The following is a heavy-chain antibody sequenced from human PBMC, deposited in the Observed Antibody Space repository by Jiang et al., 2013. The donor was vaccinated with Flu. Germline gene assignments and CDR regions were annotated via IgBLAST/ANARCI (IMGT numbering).Heavy chain of an antibody. Sequence: SWVRHGSREGLEWVSVIYSGGSTYYADSVKGRFTISRDNSKNTLYLQMNSLRAEDTAVYYCARHEDGYRWGYYFDYWGQGTLVTVSS. CDR2: IYSGGST. CDR3: ARHEDGYRWGYYFDY. J-gene: IGHJ4*02. D-gene: IGHD5-18*01. V-gene: IGHV3-53*01.